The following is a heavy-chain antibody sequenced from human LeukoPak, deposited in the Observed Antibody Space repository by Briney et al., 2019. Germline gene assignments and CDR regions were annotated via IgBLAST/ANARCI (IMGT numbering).Heavy chain of an antibody. V-gene: IGHV1-8*01. D-gene: IGHD2-2*01. J-gene: IGHJ6*03. CDR1: GYTFTSYD. CDR3: ARGRRVPAAIPNHYYYYMDV. Sequence: ASVKVSCKASGYTFTSYDINWVRQATGQGLEWMGWMNPNSGNTGYAQKFQGRVTMTRNTSISTAYMELSSLRSEDTAVYYCARGRRVPAAIPNHYYYYMDVWGKGTTVTVSS. CDR2: MNPNSGNT.